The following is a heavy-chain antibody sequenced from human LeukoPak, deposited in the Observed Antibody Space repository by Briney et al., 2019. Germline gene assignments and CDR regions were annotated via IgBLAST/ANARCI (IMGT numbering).Heavy chain of an antibody. CDR1: GYTFTGYY. J-gene: IGHJ6*03. Sequence: ASVKVSCKASGYTFTGYYMRWVRQAPGQGLEWMGWINPNSGGTNYAQKFQGRVTMTRDTSISTAYMELSRLRSDDTAVYYCARVSYSSSFPMDVWGKGTTVTVSS. CDR2: INPNSGGT. V-gene: IGHV1-2*02. D-gene: IGHD6-13*01. CDR3: ARVSYSSSFPMDV.